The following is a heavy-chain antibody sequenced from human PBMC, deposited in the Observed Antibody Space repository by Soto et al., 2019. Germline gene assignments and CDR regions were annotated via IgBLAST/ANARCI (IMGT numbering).Heavy chain of an antibody. J-gene: IGHJ3*01. D-gene: IGHD2-15*01. Sequence: PGGSLRLSCTASGFIVSDTYVNWVRQAPGKGLEWVSVISNRGDTHYADSVRGRFSLSRDISDNTLHLQMNNLRDEDTAVYYCAREPRYCCFGSSATTGNDNLSWGEGTMVTV. CDR2: ISNRGDT. CDR1: GFIVSDTY. CDR3: AREPRYCCFGSSATTGNDNLS. V-gene: IGHV3-66*01.